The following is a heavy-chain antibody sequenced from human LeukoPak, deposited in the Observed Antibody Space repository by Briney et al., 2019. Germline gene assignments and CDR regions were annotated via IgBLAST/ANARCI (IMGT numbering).Heavy chain of an antibody. D-gene: IGHD2-21*01. CDR2: IKSKTDGGTT. Sequence: GGSLRLFCAGSGFTFSKAWMTWVRQAPGKGLEWVGRIKSKTDGGTTDYAAPVKGRFTISTDDSKNTLYLQMNSLKTEDTAVYYCTTVAYNSLFFRGQGTLVTVSS. CDR3: TTVAYNSLFF. J-gene: IGHJ4*02. V-gene: IGHV3-15*01. CDR1: GFTFSKAW.